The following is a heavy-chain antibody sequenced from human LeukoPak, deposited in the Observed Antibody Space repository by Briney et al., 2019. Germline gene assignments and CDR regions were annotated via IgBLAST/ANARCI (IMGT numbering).Heavy chain of an antibody. J-gene: IGHJ4*02. D-gene: IGHD4-17*01. V-gene: IGHV3-23*01. CDR1: GFTFSSYA. Sequence: GGSLRLSCAASGFTFSSYAMGWVRQAPGKGLEWVSGITGSDDNTYYADSVKGRFTISRDKSKNMLLLQMNSLTAEDTAIYYCAKDGSYGDFDFWAQGTLVTVSP. CDR2: ITGSDDNT. CDR3: AKDGSYGDFDF.